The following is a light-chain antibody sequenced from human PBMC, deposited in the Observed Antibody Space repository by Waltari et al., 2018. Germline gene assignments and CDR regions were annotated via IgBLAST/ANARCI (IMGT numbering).Light chain of an antibody. CDR2: ATS. CDR1: QDIRNW. CDR3: QQANSFPIT. Sequence: TCRADQDIRNWLAWYQQKPGKAPNLLIYATSSLQTGVPSRFSGSGSGTEFTLTISSLQPEDFATYYCQQANSFPITFGPGTKVDIK. J-gene: IGKJ3*01. V-gene: IGKV1-12*01.